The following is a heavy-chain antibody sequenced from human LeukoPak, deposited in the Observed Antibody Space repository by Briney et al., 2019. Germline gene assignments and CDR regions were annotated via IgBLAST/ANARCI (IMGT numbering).Heavy chain of an antibody. D-gene: IGHD1-26*01. Sequence: PSETLSLTCTVSGGSISSYYWSWIRQPPGKGLEWIGYIYYSGSTNYNPSLRSRVTISVDTSKNQFSLKLSSVTAADTAVYYCARHGVPGGSDVYYYGMDVWGQGTTVTVSS. CDR2: IYYSGST. V-gene: IGHV4-59*08. CDR3: ARHGVPGGSDVYYYGMDV. J-gene: IGHJ6*02. CDR1: GGSISSYY.